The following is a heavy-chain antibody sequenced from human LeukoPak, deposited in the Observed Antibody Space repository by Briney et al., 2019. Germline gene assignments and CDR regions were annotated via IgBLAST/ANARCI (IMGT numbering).Heavy chain of an antibody. CDR3: ARGRAARRSVGFDY. D-gene: IGHD6-6*01. V-gene: IGHV1-8*01. CDR1: GYTFTSYD. J-gene: IGHJ4*02. CDR2: MNPNSGNT. Sequence: ASVKVSCKASGYTFTSYDIHWVRQATGQGLEWMGWMNPNSGNTGYAQKFQGRVTTTRNTSISTAYMELSSLRSEDTAVYYCARGRAARRSVGFDYWGQGTLVTVSS.